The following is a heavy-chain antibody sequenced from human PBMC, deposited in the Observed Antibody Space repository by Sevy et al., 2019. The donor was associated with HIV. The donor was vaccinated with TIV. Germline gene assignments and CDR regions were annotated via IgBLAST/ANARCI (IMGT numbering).Heavy chain of an antibody. Sequence: SETLSLTCSVSSYSIRSAYQWGWIRQSPGKRLELIRSIYPGGSAFYNPSLKSRVTISIDIAKNQFSLNLRSVTAADTAFYYCVEEKNDYGGAYFASWGPGTLVTVSS. CDR1: SYSIRSAYQ. CDR2: IYPGGSA. CDR3: VEEKNDYGGAYFAS. D-gene: IGHD4-17*01. V-gene: IGHV4-38-2*02. J-gene: IGHJ4*02.